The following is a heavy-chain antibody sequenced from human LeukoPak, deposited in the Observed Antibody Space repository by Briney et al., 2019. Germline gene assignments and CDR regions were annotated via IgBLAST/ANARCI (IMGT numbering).Heavy chain of an antibody. CDR2: IWYDGSNK. D-gene: IGHD6-13*01. CDR3: ARDPIGSRWPYYFDY. V-gene: IGHV3-33*01. J-gene: IGHJ4*02. Sequence: GGSLRLSCAASGFTFSSYGMHWVRQAPGKGLEWVAVIWYDGSNKYYADSVKGRFTISRDNSKNALYLQMNSLRAEDTAVYYCARDPIGSRWPYYFDYWGQGTLVTVSS. CDR1: GFTFSSYG.